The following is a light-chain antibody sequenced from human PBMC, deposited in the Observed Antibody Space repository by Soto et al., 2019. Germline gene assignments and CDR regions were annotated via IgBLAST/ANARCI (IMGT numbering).Light chain of an antibody. CDR3: TSWTTSTTMI. J-gene: IGLJ2*01. V-gene: IGLV2-14*03. Sequence: QSALTQPASVSGSPGQSITISCTGTSSDIGAYNFVSWYQQRPGKAPKLMLYDVNIRPSGVSNRFSGSTSSNTASLTISGLQAEDDADYYCTSWTTSTTMIFGGGTQLTVL. CDR1: SSDIGAYNF. CDR2: DVN.